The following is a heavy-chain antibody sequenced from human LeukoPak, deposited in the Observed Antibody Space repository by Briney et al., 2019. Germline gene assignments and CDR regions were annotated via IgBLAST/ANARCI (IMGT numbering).Heavy chain of an antibody. CDR1: GFTFSSNV. Sequence: PGGSLRLSCTASGFTFSSNVMNWVRQAPGKGLEWVSGISGSGGSTYYAGSVKGRFTISRDNSKNTLYLQMNSLRAEDTAVYYCAKDYRLHYYDSSGYYQDYWGQGTLVTVSS. J-gene: IGHJ4*02. CDR3: AKDYRLHYYDSSGYYQDY. D-gene: IGHD3-22*01. V-gene: IGHV3-23*01. CDR2: ISGSGGST.